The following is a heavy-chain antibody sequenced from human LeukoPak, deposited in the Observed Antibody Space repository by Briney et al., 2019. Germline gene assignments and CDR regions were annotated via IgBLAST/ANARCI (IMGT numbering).Heavy chain of an antibody. D-gene: IGHD2-15*01. CDR2: IWYDGSNK. J-gene: IGHJ5*02. V-gene: IGHV3-33*06. CDR1: GFTFSSYG. Sequence: PGGSLRLSXAASGFTFSSYGFHWVRQAPGKGLEWVEVIWYDGSNKYYADSVKGRFTISRDSSKNTLYLQMNSLRAEDTAVYYCAKDGSGGGWKWFDPWGQGTLVTVSS. CDR3: AKDGSGGGWKWFDP.